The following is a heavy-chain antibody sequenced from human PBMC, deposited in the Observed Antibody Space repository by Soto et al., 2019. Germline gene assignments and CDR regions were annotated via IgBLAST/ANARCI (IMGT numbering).Heavy chain of an antibody. CDR3: ARHPERIAQIGWFDP. D-gene: IGHD6-13*01. V-gene: IGHV3-48*01. Sequence: AGSLRLSCAASGFTFSSYSMNWVRQAPGKGLEWVSYISSSSSTIYYADSVKGRFTIPRDNAKNSLYLQMNSLRAEDTAVYYCARHPERIAQIGWFDPWGQGTLVTAPQ. CDR2: ISSSSSTI. CDR1: GFTFSSYS. J-gene: IGHJ5*02.